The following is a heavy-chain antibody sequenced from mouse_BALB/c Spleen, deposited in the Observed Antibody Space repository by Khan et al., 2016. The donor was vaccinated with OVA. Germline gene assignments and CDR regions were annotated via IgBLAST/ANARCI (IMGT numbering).Heavy chain of an antibody. D-gene: IGHD2-1*01. CDR3: AKPRFGKGYMDG. CDR1: GFSLTSFI. J-gene: IGHJ1*01. V-gene: IGHV2-3*01. Sequence: QVQLKQSGPGLVAPSQSLSITCTVSGFSLTSFIVSWVRQPPGKGLEWLGMIWGDGSTNYHSALISRLNIIKDNSKGQVFLELNSLQTDDTAAYYCAKPRFGKGYMDGWGGGTTVTVSS. CDR2: IWGDGST.